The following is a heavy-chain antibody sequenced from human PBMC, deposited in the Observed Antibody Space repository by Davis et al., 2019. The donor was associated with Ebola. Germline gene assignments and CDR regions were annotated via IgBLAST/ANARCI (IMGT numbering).Heavy chain of an antibody. V-gene: IGHV3-33*03. CDR2: IWDDGTKK. D-gene: IGHD1-1*01. CDR1: GFTFGTYA. J-gene: IGHJ6*02. Sequence: PGGSLRLSCAASGFTFGTYAMHWVRQAPGKGLEWVAVIWDDGTKKDYADSVKGRFTISRDNSENMLYLQMDTLRAEDTAVYFCAKEMADWYRDDDSYYGLDVWGQGTTVTVSS. CDR3: AKEMADWYRDDDSYYGLDV.